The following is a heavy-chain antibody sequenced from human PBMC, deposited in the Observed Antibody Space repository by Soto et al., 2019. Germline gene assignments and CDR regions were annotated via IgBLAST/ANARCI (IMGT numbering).Heavy chain of an antibody. CDR1: GDSMSRSSYY. D-gene: IGHD3-10*01. J-gene: IGHJ4*02. Sequence: SETLSLTCTVSGDSMSRSSYYWGWIRQPPGKGLEWIGSVYHSGNTYYNPSLRSRATMSVDTSKNHFSLKMNSVTAADTAVFYCARLGEFGLLIDYWGQGTLVTVSS. CDR3: ARLGEFGLLIDY. V-gene: IGHV4-39*02. CDR2: VYHSGNT.